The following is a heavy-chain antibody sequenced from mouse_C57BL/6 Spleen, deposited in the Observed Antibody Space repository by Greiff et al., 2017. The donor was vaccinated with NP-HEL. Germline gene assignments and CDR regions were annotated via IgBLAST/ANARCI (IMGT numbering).Heavy chain of an antibody. CDR3: ATYDGYYSFFDY. CDR1: GYTFTSYW. CDR2: INPSNGGT. Sequence: QVQLQQPGTELVKPGASVKLSCKASGYTFTSYWMHWVKQRPGPGLEWIGNINPSNGGTNYNEKFKSKATLTVDKSSSTAYMQLSSLTSEDSAVYYCATYDGYYSFFDYWGQGTTLTVSS. D-gene: IGHD2-3*01. J-gene: IGHJ2*01. V-gene: IGHV1-53*01.